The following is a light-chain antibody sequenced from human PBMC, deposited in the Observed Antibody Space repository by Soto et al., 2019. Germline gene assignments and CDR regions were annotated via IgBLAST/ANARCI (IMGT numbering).Light chain of an antibody. V-gene: IGKV3-15*01. CDR1: QSVSSN. Sequence: IGVTKYPSTLCRSPADRATLSCRASQSVSSNLAWYQRKPGQAPRLLIYGASTRATGIPARFSGSGSGTEFTLTISSLQSEDFAVYYCQQYNKRTTTFGQGTKVDI. CDR3: QQYNKRTTT. CDR2: GAS. J-gene: IGKJ1*01.